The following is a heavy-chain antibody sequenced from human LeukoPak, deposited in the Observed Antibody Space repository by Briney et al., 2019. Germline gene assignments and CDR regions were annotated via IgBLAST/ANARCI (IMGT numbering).Heavy chain of an antibody. CDR1: GGSLSSYY. CDR2: IYYSGST. CDR3: ARHYDFWSGYYGDYYYGMDV. J-gene: IGHJ6*02. Sequence: PSETLSLTCTVSGGSLSSYYWSWVRQPPGKGLEWIGYIYYSGSTNYNPSLKSRVTISVDTSKNQFSLKLTSVTAADTAVYYCARHYDFWSGYYGDYYYGMDVWGQGTTVTVSS. D-gene: IGHD3-3*01. V-gene: IGHV4-59*08.